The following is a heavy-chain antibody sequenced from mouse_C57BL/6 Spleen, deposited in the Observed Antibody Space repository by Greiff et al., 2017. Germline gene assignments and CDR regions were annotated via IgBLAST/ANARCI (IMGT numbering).Heavy chain of an antibody. J-gene: IGHJ4*01. CDR2: IYPGSGST. V-gene: IGHV1-55*01. CDR1: GYTFTSYW. D-gene: IGHD2-4*01. CDR3: ARRDYDLYAMDY. Sequence: VQLQQPGAELVKPGASVKLSCKASGYTFTSYWITWVKQRPGQGLEWIGDIYPGSGSTNYNEKFKSKATLTVDTSSSTAYMQLRSLTSEDSAVYYCARRDYDLYAMDYGGQGTSGTVSS.